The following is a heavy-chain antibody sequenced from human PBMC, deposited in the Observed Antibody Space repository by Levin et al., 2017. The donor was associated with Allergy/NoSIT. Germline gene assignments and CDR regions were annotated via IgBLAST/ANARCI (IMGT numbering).Heavy chain of an antibody. J-gene: IGHJ3*02. Sequence: GESLKISCKASGYTFTSYGISWVRQAPGQGLEWMGWISAYNGNTNYAQKLQGRVTMTTDTSTSTAYMELRSLRSDDTAVYYCARDLPPSTIVVVPAAIVGAFDIWGQGTMVTVSS. CDR2: ISAYNGNT. CDR1: GYTFTSYG. V-gene: IGHV1-18*01. D-gene: IGHD2-2*01. CDR3: ARDLPPSTIVVVPAAIVGAFDI.